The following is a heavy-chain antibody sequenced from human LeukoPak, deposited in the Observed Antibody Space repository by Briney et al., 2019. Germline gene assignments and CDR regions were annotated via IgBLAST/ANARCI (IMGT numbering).Heavy chain of an antibody. CDR3: AKTDGVFWSGYYTVDY. Sequence: GGSLRLSCAASGFSFTSYGMHWVRQAPGKGLEWVSAISGSGGSTYYADSVKGRFTISRDNSKNTLYLQMNSLRAEDTAVYYCAKTDGVFWSGYYTVDYWGQGTLVTVSS. V-gene: IGHV3-23*01. D-gene: IGHD3-3*01. J-gene: IGHJ4*02. CDR2: ISGSGGST. CDR1: GFSFTSYG.